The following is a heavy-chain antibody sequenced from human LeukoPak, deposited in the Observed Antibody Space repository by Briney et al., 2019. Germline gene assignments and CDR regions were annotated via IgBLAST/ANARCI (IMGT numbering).Heavy chain of an antibody. D-gene: IGHD3-10*01. CDR1: GYTFTSYG. CDR2: ISAYNGNT. Sequence: ASVKVSCKASGYTFTSYGISWVRQAPGQGLEWMGWISAYNGNTNYAQKLQGRVTMTTDTSTSTAYMELRSLRSDDTAVYYCAGKDYGSGSYYYFDYWGQGTLVTVSS. V-gene: IGHV1-18*01. CDR3: AGKDYGSGSYYYFDY. J-gene: IGHJ4*02.